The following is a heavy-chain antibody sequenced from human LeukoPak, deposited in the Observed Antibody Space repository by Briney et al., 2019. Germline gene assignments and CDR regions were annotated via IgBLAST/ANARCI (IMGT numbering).Heavy chain of an antibody. CDR2: INPNSGGA. D-gene: IGHD2-2*01. J-gene: IGHJ4*02. CDR3: ARVKPAAN. V-gene: IGHV1-2*02. CDR1: GYTFTAHS. Sequence: GASVKVSCKASGYTFTAHSIHWVRQAPGQGLEWMGWINPNSGGAKYAQKFQGRVTMTRDTSISTAYMELSRLRSDDTAVYYCARVKPAANWGQGTLVTVSS.